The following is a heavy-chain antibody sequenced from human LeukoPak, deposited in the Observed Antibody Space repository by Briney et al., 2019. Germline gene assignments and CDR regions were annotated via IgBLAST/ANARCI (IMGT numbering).Heavy chain of an antibody. V-gene: IGHV3-30*03. CDR3: ARSGRRGYSYGYRFKYYFDY. CDR2: ISYDGSNK. D-gene: IGHD5-18*01. CDR1: GFTFSSYG. Sequence: PGGSLRLSCAASGFTFSSYGIHWVRQAPGKGLERVAVISYDGSNKYYADSVKGRFTISRDNSKNTLYLQMNTLRAEDTAVYYCARSGRRGYSYGYRFKYYFDYWGQGTLVTVSS. J-gene: IGHJ4*02.